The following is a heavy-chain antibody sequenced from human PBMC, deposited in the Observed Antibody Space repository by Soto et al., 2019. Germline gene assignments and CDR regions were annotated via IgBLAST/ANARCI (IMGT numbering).Heavy chain of an antibody. V-gene: IGHV3-30*03. CDR3: ARDVGSNPNYYYGMDV. D-gene: IGHD4-4*01. J-gene: IGHJ6*02. CDR2: ISYDGSNK. Sequence: QVQLVESGGGVVQPGRSLRLSCAASGFTFSSYGMHWVRQAPGKGLEWVAVISYDGSNKYYADSVKGRFTISRDNSKNTLYLQMNSLRAEDTAVYYCARDVGSNPNYYYGMDVWGQGTTVTVSS. CDR1: GFTFSSYG.